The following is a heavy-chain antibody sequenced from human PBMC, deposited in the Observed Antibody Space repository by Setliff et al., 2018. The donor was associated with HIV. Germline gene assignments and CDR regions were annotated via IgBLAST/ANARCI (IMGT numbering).Heavy chain of an antibody. J-gene: IGHJ4*01. V-gene: IGHV3-23*01. CDR1: GFTFNTYA. Sequence: GGSLTLSCAASGFTFNTYAMSWVRQAPGKGLEWVSVISGSGGSTFCADSVKGRFTISRDNSKNTLYLQMNRLRVEDTAVYYCAKDGISGGAYPPYYFDYWGHGTLVTVSS. CDR2: ISGSGGST. CDR3: AKDGISGGAYPPYYFDY. D-gene: IGHD2-15*01.